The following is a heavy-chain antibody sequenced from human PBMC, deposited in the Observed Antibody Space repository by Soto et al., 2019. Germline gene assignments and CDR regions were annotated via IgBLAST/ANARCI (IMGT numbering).Heavy chain of an antibody. CDR1: GYTFTSYG. J-gene: IGHJ4*02. Sequence: ASVKVSCKASGYTFTSYGISWVRQAPGQGLEWMGWISAYNGNTNYAQKLQGRVTMTTDTSKSIAYLQMNSLKTEDTAVYYCTRDRLTYYYDSSGYYYWTPVDYWGQGTLVTVSS. D-gene: IGHD3-22*01. V-gene: IGHV1-18*01. CDR3: TRDRLTYYYDSSGYYYWTPVDY. CDR2: ISAYNGNT.